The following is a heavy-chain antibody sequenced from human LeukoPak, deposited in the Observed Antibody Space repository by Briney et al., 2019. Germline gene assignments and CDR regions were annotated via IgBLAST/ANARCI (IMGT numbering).Heavy chain of an antibody. CDR3: ASSLPRGPYYFDY. CDR2: INPNSGGT. V-gene: IGHV1-2*06. Sequence: RINPNSGGTKYAQKFQGRVTITRDTSISTAYMELSRLRSDDTAVYYCASSLPRGPYYFDYWGQGTLVTVSS. D-gene: IGHD5-12*01. J-gene: IGHJ4*02.